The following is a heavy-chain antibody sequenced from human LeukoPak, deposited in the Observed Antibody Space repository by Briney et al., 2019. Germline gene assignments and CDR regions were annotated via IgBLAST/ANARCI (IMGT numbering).Heavy chain of an antibody. V-gene: IGHV4-4*07. CDR3: ARDSGSYGEFDY. CDR1: GGSISSYY. J-gene: IGHJ4*02. CDR2: IYTSGST. Sequence: PSETLSLTCTVSGGSISSYYWGWIRQPPGKGLEWIGSIYTSGSTNYNPSLKSRVTMSVDTSKNQFSLKLSSVTAADTAVYYCARDSGSYGEFDYWGQGTLVTVSS. D-gene: IGHD1-26*01.